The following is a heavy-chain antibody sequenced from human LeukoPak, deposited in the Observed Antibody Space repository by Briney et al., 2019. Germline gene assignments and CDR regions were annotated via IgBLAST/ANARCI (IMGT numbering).Heavy chain of an antibody. D-gene: IGHD2-15*01. V-gene: IGHV7-4-1*02. CDR2: INTNTGNP. CDR3: ARTPAYYYYYYMDV. CDR1: GYTFANYA. Sequence: GASVKVSCKASGYTFANYAMDWVRQAPGQGLEWMGWINTNTGNPTYAQGFTGRFVFSLDTSVSTAYLQISSLKAEDTAVYYCARTPAYYYYYYMDVWGKGTTVTVSS. J-gene: IGHJ6*03.